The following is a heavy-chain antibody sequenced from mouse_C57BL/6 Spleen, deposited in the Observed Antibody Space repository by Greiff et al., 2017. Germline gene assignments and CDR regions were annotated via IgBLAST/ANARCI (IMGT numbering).Heavy chain of an antibody. CDR1: GYTFTDYY. V-gene: IGHV1-26*01. CDR3: ARTWDVWFAY. Sequence: VQLQQSGPELVKPGASVKISCKASGYTFTDYYMNWVKQSHGKSLEWIGDINPNNGGTSYNQKFKGKATLTVDKSSSTAYMELRSLTSEDSAVYYCARTWDVWFAYWGQGTLVTVSA. J-gene: IGHJ3*01. D-gene: IGHD4-1*01. CDR2: INPNNGGT.